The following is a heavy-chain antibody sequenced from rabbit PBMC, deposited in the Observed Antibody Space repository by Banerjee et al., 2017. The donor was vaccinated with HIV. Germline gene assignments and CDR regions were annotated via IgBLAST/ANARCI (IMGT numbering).Heavy chain of an antibody. D-gene: IGHD6-1*01. CDR1: GFDFSSNYY. CDR3: ARGAYAGYAGYGYGFNL. V-gene: IGHV1S40*01. CDR2: IDAGSSGST. J-gene: IGHJ4*01. Sequence: QSLEESGGDLVQPEGSLTLTCTASGFDFSSNYYMCWVRQAPGKGLEWIACIDAGSSGSTYYASWAKGRFTISKTSSTTVTLQMTSLTAADTATYFCARGAYAGYAGYGYGFNLWGPGTLVTDS.